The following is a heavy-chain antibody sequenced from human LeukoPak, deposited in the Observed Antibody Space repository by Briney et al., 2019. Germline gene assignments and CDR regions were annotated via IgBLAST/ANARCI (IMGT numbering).Heavy chain of an antibody. CDR1: GYTFTSYY. J-gene: IGHJ4*02. Sequence: SCKASGYTFTSYYMHWVRQAPGKGLEWVAVISYDGSKKYYVDSVKGRFTISRDNSKNTLYLQMNSLRAEDTAVYYCARDGDRREGTTWVFENDNWGQGTLVTASS. V-gene: IGHV3-30*04. CDR3: ARDGDRREGTTWVFENDN. D-gene: IGHD3-3*01. CDR2: ISYDGSKK.